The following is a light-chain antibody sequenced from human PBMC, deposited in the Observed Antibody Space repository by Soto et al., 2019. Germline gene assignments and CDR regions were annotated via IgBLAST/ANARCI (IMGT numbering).Light chain of an antibody. V-gene: IGKV3-15*01. J-gene: IGKJ5*01. Sequence: EVLMTQSPATLSVSPGERATLSCRASQTVSKNLAWYQQKPGQAPRLLIFGASTRATGIPARFSGSGSGTEFNLTISSLQSEDFAVYYCQQYNSWPPITFGQGTRLEIK. CDR2: GAS. CDR3: QQYNSWPPIT. CDR1: QTVSKN.